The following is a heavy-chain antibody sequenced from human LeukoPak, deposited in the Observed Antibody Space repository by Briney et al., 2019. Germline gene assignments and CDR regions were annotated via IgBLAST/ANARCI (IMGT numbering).Heavy chain of an antibody. V-gene: IGHV3-30*18. CDR2: ISYDGSNK. CDR1: GFTFSSYA. J-gene: IGHJ4*02. D-gene: IGHD2-21*02. Sequence: PGGSLRLSCAASGFTFSSYAMHWVRQAPGKGLEWVAVISYDGSNKYYADSVKGRFTISRDNSKNTLYLQMNSLRAEDTAVYYCAKSPCGGDCYTAYYFDYWGQGTLVTVSS. CDR3: AKSPCGGDCYTAYYFDY.